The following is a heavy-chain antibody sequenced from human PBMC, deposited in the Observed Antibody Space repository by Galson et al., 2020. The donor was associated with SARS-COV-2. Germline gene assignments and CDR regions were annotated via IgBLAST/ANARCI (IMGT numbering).Heavy chain of an antibody. J-gene: IGHJ6*02. CDR3: AKDVLVATELAQDYYYYYGMDV. CDR2: IYSGGST. CDR1: GFTFSSYA. V-gene: IGHV3-23*03. D-gene: IGHD5-12*01. Sequence: GGSLRLSCAASGFTFSSYAMSWVRQAPGKGLEWVSVIYSGGSTYYADSVKGRFTISRDNSKNTLYLQMNSLRAEDTAVYYCAKDVLVATELAQDYYYYYGMDVWGQGTTVTVSS.